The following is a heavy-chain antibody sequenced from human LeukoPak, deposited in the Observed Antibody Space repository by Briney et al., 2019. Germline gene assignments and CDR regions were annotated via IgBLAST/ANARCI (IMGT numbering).Heavy chain of an antibody. Sequence: GESLKISCKGSGYRFINYWIGWVRQMPGKGLELMGIIYPGDSDTRYTPSFQGHVTISADKSISTAYLQWSSLKASDTAMYYCARVDDNRGYPLDCWGQGTLVTVSS. CDR2: IYPGDSDT. J-gene: IGHJ4*02. D-gene: IGHD2-15*01. CDR1: GYRFINYW. V-gene: IGHV5-51*01. CDR3: ARVDDNRGYPLDC.